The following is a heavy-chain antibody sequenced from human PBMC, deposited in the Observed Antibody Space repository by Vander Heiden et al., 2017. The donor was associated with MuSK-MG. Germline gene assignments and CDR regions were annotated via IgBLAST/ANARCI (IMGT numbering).Heavy chain of an antibody. Sequence: HLQQWGAGLLKPSETLSLTCAVYGGSFRGHYWSWIRQPPGKGLEWIGEIIDGGSTKYNLSLKSRVIISVDMSKNQFSLKLTSVTAAETAMYYCARVVDSGGGATRRFDPWGQGTPVTV. J-gene: IGHJ5*02. CDR2: IIDGGST. CDR1: GGSFRGHY. V-gene: IGHV4-34*12. D-gene: IGHD1-26*01. CDR3: ARVVDSGGGATRRFDP.